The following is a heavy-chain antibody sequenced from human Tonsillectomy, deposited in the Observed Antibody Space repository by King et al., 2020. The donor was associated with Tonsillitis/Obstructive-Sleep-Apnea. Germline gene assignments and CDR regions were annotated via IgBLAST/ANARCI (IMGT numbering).Heavy chain of an antibody. D-gene: IGHD3-3*01. J-gene: IGHJ4*02. CDR3: ARGPYDFWSGYPDY. Sequence: VQLVESGGGVVQPGRSLRLSCAASGFTFSSYGMHWVRQAPGKGLEWVAVIWYDGSNKYYADSVKGRFTISRDNSKNTLYLQMNSLRAEDTAVYYCARGPYDFWSGYPDYWGQGTLVTVSS. V-gene: IGHV3-33*01. CDR1: GFTFSSYG. CDR2: IWYDGSNK.